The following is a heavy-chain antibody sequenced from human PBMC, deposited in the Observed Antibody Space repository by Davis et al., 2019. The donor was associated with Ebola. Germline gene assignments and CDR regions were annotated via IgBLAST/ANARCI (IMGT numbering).Heavy chain of an antibody. CDR1: GDSVSSNSAA. J-gene: IGHJ4*02. CDR2: TYYRSKWYN. V-gene: IGHV6-1*01. CDR3: ARGRVWFEGIIGPPAY. D-gene: IGHD3-16*02. Sequence: PSETLSLTCAISGDSVSSNSAAWNWIRQSPSRGLEWLGRTYYRSKWYNDYAVSVKSRITINPDTSKNQFSLKLSSVTAADTAVYYCARGRVWFEGIIGPPAYWGRGILVTVSS.